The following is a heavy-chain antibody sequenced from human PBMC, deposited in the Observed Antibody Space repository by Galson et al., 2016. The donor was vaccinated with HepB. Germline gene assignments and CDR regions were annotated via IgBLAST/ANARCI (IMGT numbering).Heavy chain of an antibody. J-gene: IGHJ4*02. D-gene: IGHD6-6*01. CDR1: GFSVLAKY. Sequence: SLRLSCAASGFSVLAKYMNWVRQAPGKGLEWVSVIYSGGSTYYADSVEGRFTISRDNSKNTVYLQKSSLRAEDTAVYHCASSPALDSSSSLDFFFDYWGQGTLVTVSS. CDR3: ASSPALDSSSSLDFFFDY. CDR2: IYSGGST. V-gene: IGHV3-53*01.